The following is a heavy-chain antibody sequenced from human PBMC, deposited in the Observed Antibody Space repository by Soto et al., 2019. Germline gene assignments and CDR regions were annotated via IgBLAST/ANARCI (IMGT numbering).Heavy chain of an antibody. CDR3: ARVDQRGTTGVFDI. CDR2: IYHDGNT. J-gene: IGHJ3*02. V-gene: IGHV4-4*02. CDR1: GGSISSDNW. Sequence: QVQLQESGPGLVKPSGTLSLTCDVSGGSISSDNWWSWVRQPPGKGLEWIGEIYHDGNTNYNPSPKSRVTIAGDKSTRHFSLKLISVPAADTAVYYCARVDQRGTTGVFDIWGRGTMVSVS. D-gene: IGHD3-16*01.